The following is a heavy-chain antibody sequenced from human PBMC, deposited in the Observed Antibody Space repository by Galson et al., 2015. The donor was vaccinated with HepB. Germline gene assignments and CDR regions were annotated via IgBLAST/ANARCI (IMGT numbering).Heavy chain of an antibody. V-gene: IGHV3-30-3*01. J-gene: IGHJ4*02. D-gene: IGHD3-9*01. CDR3: ARGDGRWDILTGALGY. Sequence: SLRLSCAASGFTFNNYATHWVRQAPGKGLEWVAIISYDGSNKNYADSVKGRFTISRDNPKNTLYLQMNSLKSEDTAVYYCARGDGRWDILTGALGYWGQGTLVTVSA. CDR2: ISYDGSNK. CDR1: GFTFNNYA.